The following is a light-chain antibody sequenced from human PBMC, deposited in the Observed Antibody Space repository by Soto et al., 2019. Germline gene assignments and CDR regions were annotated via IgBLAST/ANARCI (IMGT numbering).Light chain of an antibody. CDR3: SSYTSTSTPLI. J-gene: IGLJ2*01. CDR2: EVT. V-gene: IGLV2-14*01. Sequence: QSALTQPASVSGSPGQSITIACSGSSSDIGAYDYVSWYQQHPGKAPKLLIYEVTSRPSGVSHRFSGSRSGNTASLSIYGLQLEDDADYYCSSYTSTSTPLIFGGGTKLTVL. CDR1: SSDIGAYDY.